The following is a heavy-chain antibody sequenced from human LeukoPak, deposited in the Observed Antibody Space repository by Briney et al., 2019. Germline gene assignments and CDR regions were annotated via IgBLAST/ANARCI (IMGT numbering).Heavy chain of an antibody. CDR1: GGSISSSPYY. V-gene: IGHV4-39*01. J-gene: IGHJ5*02. Sequence: QSSETLSLTCTVSGGSISSSPYYWGWIRQAPGKGLEWIGNIYYSGSTFYNPSLKSRVTISVDTSKNQFSLKLSSVTAADTAVYYCARVGVLNWFDPWGQGTPVTVSS. CDR3: ARVGVLNWFDP. CDR2: IYYSGST. D-gene: IGHD1-26*01.